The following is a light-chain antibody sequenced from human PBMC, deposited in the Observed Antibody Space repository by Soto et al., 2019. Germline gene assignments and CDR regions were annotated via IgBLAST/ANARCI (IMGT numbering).Light chain of an antibody. Sequence: ALTQPASVSGSPGQSITISCTGASSDVGRYALVSWYQQHPGKAPKLMIYDVSQRPSGVSNRFSGSKSGNTASLTISGLQAEDEADYYCCSYTTSSTYVFGAGTKLTVL. CDR1: SSDVGRYAL. V-gene: IGLV2-23*02. CDR3: CSYTTSSTYV. CDR2: DVS. J-gene: IGLJ1*01.